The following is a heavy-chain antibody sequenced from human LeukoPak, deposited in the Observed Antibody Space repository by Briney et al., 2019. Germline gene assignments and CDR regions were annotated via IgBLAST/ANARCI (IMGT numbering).Heavy chain of an antibody. CDR1: GGSISSSNW. Sequence: SRTLSLTCAVSGGSISSSNWWSWVRQPPGKGLEWIGEIYHSGSTNYNPSLKSRVTISVDKTKNQFSLKLSSVTAADTAVYYCARASYYYGSGSPPAFDIWGQGTMVTVSS. CDR2: IYHSGST. J-gene: IGHJ3*02. CDR3: ARASYYYGSGSPPAFDI. V-gene: IGHV4-4*02. D-gene: IGHD3-10*01.